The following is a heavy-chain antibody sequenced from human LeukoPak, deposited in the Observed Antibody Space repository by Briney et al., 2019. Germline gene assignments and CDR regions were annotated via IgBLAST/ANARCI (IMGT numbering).Heavy chain of an antibody. V-gene: IGHV3-64*01. J-gene: IGHJ4*02. CDR3: ARDLGTMGSNFDL. CDR1: GFTFSYFA. D-gene: IGHD1/OR15-1a*01. Sequence: GGSLRLSCAASGFTFSYFAFHWVRQAPGKGLEFVSTISSDGFRTNYANSVKGRFAISRDNSKNMLFLQMGSLRDEDTAVYYCARDLGTMGSNFDLWGQGSLVTVSS. CDR2: ISSDGFRT.